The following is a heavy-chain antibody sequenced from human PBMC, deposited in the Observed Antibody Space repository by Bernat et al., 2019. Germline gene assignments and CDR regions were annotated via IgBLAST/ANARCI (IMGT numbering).Heavy chain of an antibody. J-gene: IGHJ4*02. V-gene: IGHV3-33*01. Sequence: QVQLVESGGGVVQPGRSLRLSCAASGFTFSSYGMHRVRQAPGKGLEWVAVIWYDGSNKYYADSVKGRFTISRDNSKNTLYLQMNSLRAEETAVYYCARERRYSSSSGVFDYWGQGTLVTVSS. CDR2: IWYDGSNK. D-gene: IGHD6-6*01. CDR3: ARERRYSSSSGVFDY. CDR1: GFTFSSYG.